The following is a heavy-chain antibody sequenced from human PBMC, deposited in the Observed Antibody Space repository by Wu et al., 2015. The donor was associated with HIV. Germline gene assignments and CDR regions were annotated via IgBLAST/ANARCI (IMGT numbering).Heavy chain of an antibody. CDR3: ARGPSVVVTAGYFQH. CDR1: GYTFTSYG. CDR2: ISAYNGNT. J-gene: IGHJ1*01. D-gene: IGHD2-21*02. V-gene: IGHV1-18*01. Sequence: QVQLVQSGAEVQKPGASVKVSCKASGYTFTSYGISWVRQAPGQGLEWMGWISAYNGNTNYAQKLQGRVTMTTDTSTSTAYMELRSLRSDDTAVYYCARGPSVVVTAGYFQHVGPGPPWSTVSS.